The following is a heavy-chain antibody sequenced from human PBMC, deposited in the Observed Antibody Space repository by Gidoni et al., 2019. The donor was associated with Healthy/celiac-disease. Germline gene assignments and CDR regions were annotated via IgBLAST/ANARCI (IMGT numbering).Heavy chain of an antibody. CDR3: AKDVRYCSGGSCYSGLTDY. D-gene: IGHD2-15*01. CDR2: ISYDGSNK. V-gene: IGHV3-30*18. Sequence: QVQLVESGGGVVQPGRSLRLSCDASGFTCSSFAVHRVRQAPGKGLEWVAVISYDGSNKYYADSVKGRFTISRDNSKNTLYLQMNSLRAEDTAVYYCAKDVRYCSGGSCYSGLTDYWGQGTLVTVSS. J-gene: IGHJ4*02. CDR1: GFTCSSFA.